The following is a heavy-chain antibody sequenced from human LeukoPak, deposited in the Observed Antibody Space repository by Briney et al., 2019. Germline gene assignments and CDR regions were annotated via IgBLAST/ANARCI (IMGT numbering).Heavy chain of an antibody. Sequence: SETLSLTCTVSGGSISSGGYYWSWIRQHPGKGLEWIGYIYYSGSTYYNPSLKSRVTISVDTSKNQFSLKLSSVTAADTAVYYCARELSYYYDSSGYSPGHWFDPWGRGTLVTVSS. D-gene: IGHD3-22*01. J-gene: IGHJ5*02. CDR1: GGSISSGGYY. CDR2: IYYSGST. CDR3: ARELSYYYDSSGYSPGHWFDP. V-gene: IGHV4-31*03.